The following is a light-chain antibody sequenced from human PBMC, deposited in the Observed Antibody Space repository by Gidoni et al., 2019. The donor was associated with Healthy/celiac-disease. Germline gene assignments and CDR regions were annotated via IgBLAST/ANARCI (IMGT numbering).Light chain of an antibody. CDR2: GAS. J-gene: IGKJ1*01. CDR3: QQYGSSPLT. CDR1: QSVSSSY. V-gene: IGKV3-20*01. Sequence: IVLTQSPGTLSLSPGERATLSCRASQSVSSSYLAWYQQKPGQAPRLLIYGASSRATGIPDRFSGSGSGTDFTLTISRLEPEDFAVYYCQQYGSSPLTFGQQGPRWKSN.